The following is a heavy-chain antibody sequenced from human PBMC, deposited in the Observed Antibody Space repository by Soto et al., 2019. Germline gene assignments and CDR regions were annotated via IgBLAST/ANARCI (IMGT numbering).Heavy chain of an antibody. CDR2: IIPIFGTA. Sequence: SVKVSCNASGRTFSSYAISWLRQAPGQGLEWMGGIIPIFGTANYAQKFQGRVTITADESTSTAYMELSCLRSEDTAVYYCARESRRGDYPTNNWFDPWG. J-gene: IGHJ5*02. D-gene: IGHD4-17*01. CDR3: ARESRRGDYPTNNWFDP. V-gene: IGHV1-69*13. CDR1: GRTFSSYA.